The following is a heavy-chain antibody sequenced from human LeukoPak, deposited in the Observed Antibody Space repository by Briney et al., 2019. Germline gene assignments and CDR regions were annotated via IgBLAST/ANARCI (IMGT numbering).Heavy chain of an antibody. Sequence: GGSLRLSCAASGFTFSNYWMSWVRQAPGKGLERVANIKKDGREKYYVDSVKGRFTISRDNAKNSLYLQMNSLRVEDTAVYYCARDGATVTTPNYYGMDVWGQGTTVTVSS. CDR1: GFTFSNYW. D-gene: IGHD4-17*01. CDR3: ARDGATVTTPNYYGMDV. J-gene: IGHJ6*02. V-gene: IGHV3-7*01. CDR2: IKKDGREK.